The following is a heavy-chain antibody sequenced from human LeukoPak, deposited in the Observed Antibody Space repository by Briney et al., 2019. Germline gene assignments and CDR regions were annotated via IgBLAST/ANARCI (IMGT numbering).Heavy chain of an antibody. CDR1: GGSIGSYY. V-gene: IGHV4-34*01. CDR3: ARVHSPITMIAPGWFDP. CDR2: INHSGST. J-gene: IGHJ5*02. D-gene: IGHD3-22*01. Sequence: SETLSLTCTVSGGSIGSYYWSWIRQPPGKGLEWIGEINHSGSTNYNPSLKSRVTISVDTSKNQFSLKLSSVTAADTAVYYCARVHSPITMIAPGWFDPWGQGTLVTVSS.